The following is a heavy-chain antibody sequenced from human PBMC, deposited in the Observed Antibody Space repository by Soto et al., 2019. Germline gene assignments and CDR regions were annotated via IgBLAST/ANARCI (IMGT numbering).Heavy chain of an antibody. CDR1: GYTFTTYG. J-gene: IGHJ3*01. CDR3: ARDLLA. CDR2: INAYNGDT. V-gene: IGHV1-18*04. Sequence: QVQLVQSGAELKKPGASVIVSCKAPGYTFTTYGISWVRQAPGQGLEWMGWINAYNGDTRFAHKFHGRVTLTTDASRSTVYMELKNLRSDDTAVYYCARDLLAWGQGTMVTVSS.